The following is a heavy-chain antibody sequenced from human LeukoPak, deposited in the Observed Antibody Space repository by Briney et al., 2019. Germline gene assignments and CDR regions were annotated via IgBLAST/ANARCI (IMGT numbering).Heavy chain of an antibody. CDR3: AKENWYLYNNNWYKTWFDP. D-gene: IGHD6-13*01. V-gene: IGHV3-20*04. CDR1: GFTFDDYG. CDR2: INSDGSST. J-gene: IGHJ5*02. Sequence: GGALRLFCAASGFTFDDYGMSWVRQAPGKGLEWVSRINSDGSSTSYADSVKGRFTISRDNSKNTLYLQMNSLRAEDTAIYYCAKENWYLYNNNWYKTWFDPWGQGTLVTVSS.